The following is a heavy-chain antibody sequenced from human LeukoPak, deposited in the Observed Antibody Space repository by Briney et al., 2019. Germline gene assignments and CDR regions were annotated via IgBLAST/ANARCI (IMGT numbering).Heavy chain of an antibody. J-gene: IGHJ4*02. D-gene: IGHD3-22*01. CDR1: GFTFSDNW. Sequence: GGSLRLSCAASGFTFSDNWMHWVRQAPGKGLVWVAVISYDGSNKYYADSVKGRFTISRDNSKNTLYLQMNSLRAEDTAVYYCARATYYYDSSGYSLGYWGQGTLVTVSS. V-gene: IGHV3-30-3*01. CDR2: ISYDGSNK. CDR3: ARATYYYDSSGYSLGY.